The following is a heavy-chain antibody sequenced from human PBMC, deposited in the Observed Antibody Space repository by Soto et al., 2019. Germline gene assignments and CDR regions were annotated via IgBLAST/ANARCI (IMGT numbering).Heavy chain of an antibody. V-gene: IGHV4-34*01. D-gene: IGHD2-8*02. CDR1: GGSFSGYY. CDR3: ARSTPTGTGKYYFDD. CDR2: IYHTGST. J-gene: IGHJ4*02. Sequence: PSETLSLTCAVYGGSFSGYYWSWVRQPPGKGLEWIGEIYHTGSTNYNPSLKSRVTISVDTSKNQFSLKLSSVTASDTASYYCARSTPTGTGKYYFDDWGQGTLVTVSS.